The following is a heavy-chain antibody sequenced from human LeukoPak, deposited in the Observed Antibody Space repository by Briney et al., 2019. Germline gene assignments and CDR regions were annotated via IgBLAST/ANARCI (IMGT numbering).Heavy chain of an antibody. J-gene: IGHJ4*02. V-gene: IGHV3-74*01. CDR2: INSDGSST. CDR1: GFTFSSYW. CDR3: ARGPSIMITFGGVIAAELDY. D-gene: IGHD3-16*02. Sequence: GGSLRLSCAASGFTFSSYWMHWVRQAPGKGLVWVSRINSDGSSTSYADSVKGRFTNSRDNAKNTLYLQMNSLRAEDTAVYYCARGPSIMITFGGVIAAELDYWGQGTLVTVSS.